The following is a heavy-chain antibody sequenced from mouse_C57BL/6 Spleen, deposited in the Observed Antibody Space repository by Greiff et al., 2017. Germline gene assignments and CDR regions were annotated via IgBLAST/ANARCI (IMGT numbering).Heavy chain of an antibody. D-gene: IGHD1-1*01. V-gene: IGHV5-16*01. CDR2: INYDGSST. CDR3: AREARYGFDY. Sequence: EVKLVESEGGLVQPGSSMKLSCTASGFNFSDYYMAWVRQVPEKGLEWVANINYDGSSTYYLDSLKSRFIISRDNAKNILYLQMSGLKSEDTATYYCAREARYGFDYWGQGTTLTVSS. CDR1: GFNFSDYY. J-gene: IGHJ2*01.